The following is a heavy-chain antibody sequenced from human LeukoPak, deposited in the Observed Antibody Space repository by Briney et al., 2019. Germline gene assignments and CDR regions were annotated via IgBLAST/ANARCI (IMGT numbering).Heavy chain of an antibody. V-gene: IGHV1-2*02. CDR1: GYTFTDYY. CDR2: FNPNSGGT. D-gene: IGHD6-19*01. J-gene: IGHJ1*01. CDR3: ARVIKVAGTKGYFDL. Sequence: ASVKVSCKASGYTFTDYYIHWLRQAAGQGLEWMGWFNPNSGGTDYARKFQGRVTMTGDTSISTVYMDLTRLKADDMAVYYCARVIKVAGTKGYFDLRGQGTLITVSS.